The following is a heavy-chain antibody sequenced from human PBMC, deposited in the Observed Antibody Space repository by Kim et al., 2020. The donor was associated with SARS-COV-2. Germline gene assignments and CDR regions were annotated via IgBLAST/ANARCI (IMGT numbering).Heavy chain of an antibody. CDR2: IYYSGST. J-gene: IGHJ3*02. V-gene: IGHV4-59*08. CDR3: ARHYDFWSAYDAFDI. Sequence: SETLSLTCTVSGGSISSYYWSWIRQPPGKGLEWIGYIYYSGSTNYNPSLKSRVTISVDTSKNQFSLKLSSVTAADTAVYYCARHYDFWSAYDAFDIWGQGTMVTVSS. CDR1: GGSISSYY. D-gene: IGHD3-3*01.